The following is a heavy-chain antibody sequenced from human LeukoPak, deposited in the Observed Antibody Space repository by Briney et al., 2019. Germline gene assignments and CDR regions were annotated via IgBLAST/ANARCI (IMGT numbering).Heavy chain of an antibody. CDR2: MNSDGSTI. CDR1: GFTFSNSW. J-gene: IGHJ4*02. V-gene: IGHV3-74*01. CDR3: ARAGNYYYDY. D-gene: IGHD1-7*01. Sequence: GGSLRLSCAASGFTFSNSWMXWVRQAPXXXXEWVSRMNSDGSTINYADSVKGRFTISRDNARNILYLQMNSLGSEDTAVYFCARAGNYYYDYWGQGTLVTVSS.